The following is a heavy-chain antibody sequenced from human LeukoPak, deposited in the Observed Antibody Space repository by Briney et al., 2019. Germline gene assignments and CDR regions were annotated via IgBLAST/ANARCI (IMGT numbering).Heavy chain of an antibody. V-gene: IGHV4-34*01. Sequence: SETLSLTCAVYGGSFRGYYWSWIRQPPGKGLEWIGEINHSGSTNYNPSLKSRVTISVDTSKNQFSLKLSSVTAADTAVYYCARILGSFIDYWGQGTLVTVSS. D-gene: IGHD6-13*01. J-gene: IGHJ4*02. CDR1: GGSFRGYY. CDR3: ARILGSFIDY. CDR2: INHSGST.